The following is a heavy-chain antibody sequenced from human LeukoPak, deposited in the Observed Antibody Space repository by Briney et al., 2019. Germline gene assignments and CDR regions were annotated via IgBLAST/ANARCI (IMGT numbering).Heavy chain of an antibody. D-gene: IGHD2-21*01. CDR1: GFTFSSYA. Sequence: GGSLRLSCAASGFTFSSYAMSWVRQAPGKGLEWVSAISASGGTTYYADSVKGRFTISRDNSKHMLYLQMNSLRTEDTAMYYCAEGNPLFWDQGTLVTVSS. CDR3: AEGNPLF. CDR2: ISASGGTT. J-gene: IGHJ4*02. V-gene: IGHV3-23*01.